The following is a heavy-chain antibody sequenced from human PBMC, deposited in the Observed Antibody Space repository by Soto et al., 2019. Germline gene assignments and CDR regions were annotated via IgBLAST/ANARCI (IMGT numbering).Heavy chain of an antibody. V-gene: IGHV4-34*01. Sequence: KPSETLSLTCAVYGGSFSGYYWSWIRQPPGKGLEWIGEINHSGSTNYNPSLKSRVTISVDTSKNQFSLKLSSVTAADTAVYYCARGNSSGWDTYYGMDVWGQGTTVTVSS. CDR3: ARGNSSGWDTYYGMDV. CDR2: INHSGST. CDR1: GGSFSGYY. D-gene: IGHD6-19*01. J-gene: IGHJ6*02.